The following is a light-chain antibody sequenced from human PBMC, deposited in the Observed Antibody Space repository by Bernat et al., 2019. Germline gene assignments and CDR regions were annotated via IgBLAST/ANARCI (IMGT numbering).Light chain of an antibody. CDR2: KDS. V-gene: IGLV3-25*02. J-gene: IGLJ3*02. CDR1: ALPKQY. CDR3: QSADSSGTSRV. Sequence: SYELTQPPSVSVSPGQTARITCSGDALPKQYAYWYQQKPGQAPVLVIYKDSERPSRIPERFSGSSSGTTVTLTISGVQAEDEADYYCQSADSSGTSRVFGGGTKLTVL.